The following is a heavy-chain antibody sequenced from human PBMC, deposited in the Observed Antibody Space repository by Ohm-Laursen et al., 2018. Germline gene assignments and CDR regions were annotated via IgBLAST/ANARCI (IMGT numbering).Heavy chain of an antibody. Sequence: TLSLTCTVSGDSISSGSNYWTWIRQHPGKGLEWIGYIYYSGSTYYNPSLKSRVTISVDTSKNQFSLKLSSVTAADTAVYYCVRDGRDYDSSVSWGQGTLVTVSS. CDR3: VRDGRDYDSSVS. J-gene: IGHJ5*02. CDR2: IYYSGST. D-gene: IGHD3-22*01. V-gene: IGHV4-31*03. CDR1: GDSISSGSNY.